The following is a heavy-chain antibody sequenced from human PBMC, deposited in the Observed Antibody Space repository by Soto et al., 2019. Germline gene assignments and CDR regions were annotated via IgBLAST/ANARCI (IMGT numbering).Heavy chain of an antibody. V-gene: IGHV4-59*01. CDR2: MYFSGTT. CDR3: ARGGRIAVAGRFDS. D-gene: IGHD6-19*01. J-gene: IGHJ4*02. Sequence: SETLSLTCSVSGDSIRGYYWSWIRQAPGKGLEWIGYMYFSGTTNYNPSLQSRVTISVDTSTKSFSLKLSSVTAADTAVYYCARGGRIAVAGRFDSWGQGTLVTVSS. CDR1: GDSIRGYY.